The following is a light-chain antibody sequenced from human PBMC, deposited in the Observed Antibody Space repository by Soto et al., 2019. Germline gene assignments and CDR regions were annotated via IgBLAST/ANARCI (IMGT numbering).Light chain of an antibody. CDR1: SSDVGGYNY. Sequence: QSALTQPRSVSGSHGQSVTISCTGTSSDVGGYNYVSWYQQHPGKAPKLMIYDVSERPSGVPDRFSGSKSGNTASLTISGLQAEDEAYYYCCSYAGSFYVFGTGTKLTVL. V-gene: IGLV2-11*01. CDR2: DVS. J-gene: IGLJ1*01. CDR3: CSYAGSFYV.